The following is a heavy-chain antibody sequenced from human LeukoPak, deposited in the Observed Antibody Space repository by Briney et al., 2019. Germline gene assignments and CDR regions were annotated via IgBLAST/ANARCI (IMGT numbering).Heavy chain of an antibody. Sequence: PGGPLRLSCAASGFTFINAWMSWVRQAPGKGLEWVGRIKSKTDGGTTDYAGTVKGRFTISRDDSKKTLYLQMNSLKTEDTAVYYCTTDIVVVPAGMRGYWGQGTLVTVSS. CDR1: GFTFINAW. CDR2: IKSKTDGGTT. J-gene: IGHJ4*02. V-gene: IGHV3-15*01. CDR3: TTDIVVVPAGMRGY. D-gene: IGHD2-2*01.